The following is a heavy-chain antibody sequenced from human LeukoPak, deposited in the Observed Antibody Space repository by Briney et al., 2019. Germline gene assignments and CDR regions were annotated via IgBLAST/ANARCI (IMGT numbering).Heavy chain of an antibody. CDR2: IYHSGRT. J-gene: IGHJ5*02. Sequence: PSGTLSLTCAVSGGSISSPNWWTWVRPPPGKGLEWIGEIYHSGRTNSNPSLESRVIMSVGKSKNQFSLKLTSVTAADTAVYYCARVGHNWFDPWGQGTLVTVSS. V-gene: IGHV4-4*02. D-gene: IGHD1-26*01. CDR3: ARVGHNWFDP. CDR1: GGSISSPNW.